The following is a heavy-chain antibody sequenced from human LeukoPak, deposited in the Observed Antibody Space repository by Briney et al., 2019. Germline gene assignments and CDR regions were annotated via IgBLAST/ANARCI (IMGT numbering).Heavy chain of an antibody. D-gene: IGHD6-19*01. CDR3: AKDSYSGGWYYLDY. Sequence: GGSLRLSCAASGFTFSSYAMSWVRQAPGKGLEWVSAISGSGGSTYHADSVKGRFTISRDNSKNTLYLQMNSLRAEDTAVYYCAKDSYSGGWYYLDYWGQGTLVTVSS. J-gene: IGHJ4*02. CDR1: GFTFSSYA. V-gene: IGHV3-23*01. CDR2: ISGSGGST.